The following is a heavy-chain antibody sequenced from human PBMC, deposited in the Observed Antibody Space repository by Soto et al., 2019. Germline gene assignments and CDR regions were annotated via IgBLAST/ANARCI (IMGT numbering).Heavy chain of an antibody. Sequence: QVQLQESGPGLVKPSETLSLTCTVSSGSNSAYYWSWIRQPPGKGLEWIGYIFYTGNTKYNPFRESRVSKSVDPSKNQFSLKLSSVTAADTAMYYCAREGGGYRFDYWGQGILVTVSS. D-gene: IGHD1-26*01. CDR3: AREGGGYRFDY. J-gene: IGHJ4*02. CDR2: IFYTGNT. CDR1: SGSNSAYY. V-gene: IGHV4-59*01.